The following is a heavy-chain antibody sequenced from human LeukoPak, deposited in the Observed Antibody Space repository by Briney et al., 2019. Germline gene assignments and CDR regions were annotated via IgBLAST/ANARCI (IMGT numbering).Heavy chain of an antibody. D-gene: IGHD3/OR15-3a*01. CDR2: ISGSGNDI. Sequence: PGGSLRLSCAPSGFIFSGYYMSWIRQAPGKGLEGVSYISGSGNDISYADSVKGRFTISRDNAKGSLYLQMNSLRAADTAVYYCGTHAGRTGSDDWGQGTLVTVSS. V-gene: IGHV3-11*01. CDR3: GTHAGRTGSDD. CDR1: GFIFSGYY. J-gene: IGHJ4*02.